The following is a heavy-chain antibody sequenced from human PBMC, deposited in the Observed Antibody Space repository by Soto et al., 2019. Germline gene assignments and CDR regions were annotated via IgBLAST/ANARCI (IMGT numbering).Heavy chain of an antibody. CDR2: ISYDGSNK. D-gene: IGHD3-22*01. CDR3: ARDSNYYDSSGYWAGDAFDI. V-gene: IGHV3-30-3*01. J-gene: IGHJ3*02. Sequence: GSLRLSCAASGFTFSSYAMHWVRQAPGKGLEWVAVISYDGSNKYYADSVKGRFTISRDNSKNTLYPQMNSLRAEDTAVYYCARDSNYYDSSGYWAGDAFDIWG. CDR1: GFTFSSYA.